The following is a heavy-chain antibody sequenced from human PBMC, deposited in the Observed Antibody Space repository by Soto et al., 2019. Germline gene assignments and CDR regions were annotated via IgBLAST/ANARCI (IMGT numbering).Heavy chain of an antibody. CDR3: ASIAPDSSGYYAHISFDS. V-gene: IGHV1-69*13. D-gene: IGHD3-22*01. J-gene: IGHJ4*02. Sequence: ASVQGSCKASGGTFSSYAISWVRQAPGQGLEWMGGIIPIFGTANYAQKVQGRVTITADESTSTAYMELSSVRSEDTAVYYWASIAPDSSGYYAHISFDSWGQGTLVTVSS. CDR1: GGTFSSYA. CDR2: IIPIFGTA.